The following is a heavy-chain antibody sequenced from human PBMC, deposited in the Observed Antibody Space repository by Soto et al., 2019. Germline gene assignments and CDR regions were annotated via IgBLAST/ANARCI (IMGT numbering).Heavy chain of an antibody. V-gene: IGHV2-5*01. J-gene: IGHJ4*02. CDR3: AHRTTVTSGIN. D-gene: IGHD4-4*01. CDR1: GFSLTTDGVG. CDR2: IYWNDEK. Sequence: QITLKESGPTLVKPTQTLTLTCTFSGFSLTTDGVGVDWIRQPPGKALEWLGLIYWNDEKRYRPSLQSRLTITKDTSRNQVVLIMTNMDPVDTATYYCAHRTTVTSGINWGQGTLVTVSS.